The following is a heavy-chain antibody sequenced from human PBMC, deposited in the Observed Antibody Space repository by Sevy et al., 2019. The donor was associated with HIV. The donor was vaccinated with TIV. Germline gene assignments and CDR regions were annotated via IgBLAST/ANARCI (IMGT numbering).Heavy chain of an antibody. D-gene: IGHD1-1*01. V-gene: IGHV4-34*01. CDR1: GGSSSGYY. CDR3: ARGGIMATTEYGMDV. Sequence: SEILSLTCAVSGGSSSGYYWAWIRQSPGKGLEWIGEISHRGSTKYNPSLKSRVSISVDTSKDQISLRLTSLTAADTAVYYCARGGIMATTEYGMDVWGQGTTVTVSS. CDR2: ISHRGST. J-gene: IGHJ6*02.